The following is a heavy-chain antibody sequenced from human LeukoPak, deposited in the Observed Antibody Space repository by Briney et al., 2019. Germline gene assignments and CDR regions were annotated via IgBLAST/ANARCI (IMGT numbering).Heavy chain of an antibody. Sequence: SQTLSLTCTVSGGSISSGSYYWSWIRQPAGKGLEWIGRIYTSGSTNYNPSLKSRVTISLDTSKSQFSLKVRYVTAADTAVYYCARGLNDSWTGENYWGQGTLVTVSS. CDR2: IYTSGST. V-gene: IGHV4-61*02. D-gene: IGHD3-3*01. CDR1: GGSISSGSYY. CDR3: ARGLNDSWTGENY. J-gene: IGHJ4*02.